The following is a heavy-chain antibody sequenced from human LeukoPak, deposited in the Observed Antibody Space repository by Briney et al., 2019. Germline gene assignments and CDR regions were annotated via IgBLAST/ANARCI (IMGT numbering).Heavy chain of an antibody. V-gene: IGHV1-8*01. J-gene: IGHJ6*02. D-gene: IGHD2-2*01. CDR3: ARGPVSTHGMDV. Sequence: ASVKVSCKASGYTFTGYDINWVRQATGQGLEWMGWKNPNSGRTGFAQKFQGRLTMATNTSISTAYMELSSLTSEDTAVYYCARGPVSTHGMDVWGQGTTVTVSS. CDR1: GYTFTGYD. CDR2: KNPNSGRT.